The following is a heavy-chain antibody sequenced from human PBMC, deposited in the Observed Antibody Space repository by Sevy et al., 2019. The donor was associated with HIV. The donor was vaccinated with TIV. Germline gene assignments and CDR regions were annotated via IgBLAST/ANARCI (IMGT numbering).Heavy chain of an antibody. CDR1: GGSIIGYY. Sequence: SKTLSLTCTVSGGSIIGYYCSWIRQSPGKGLEWIGYIFYSGTTAYNPSLKSRVTISVDTSKNQFSLKLSSVTAADTAVYYCARHVAVPYFREGFDYWGQGTLVTVSS. CDR3: ARHVAVPYFREGFDY. CDR2: IFYSGTT. V-gene: IGHV4-59*08. J-gene: IGHJ4*02. D-gene: IGHD2-21*01.